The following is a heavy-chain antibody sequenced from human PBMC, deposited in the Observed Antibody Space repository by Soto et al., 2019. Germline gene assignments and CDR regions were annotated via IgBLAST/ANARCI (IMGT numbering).Heavy chain of an antibody. CDR3: ARDQGGDSSGYYYNWFDP. J-gene: IGHJ5*02. CDR2: ISYDGSNK. D-gene: IGHD3-22*01. CDR1: GFTFSSYA. V-gene: IGHV3-30*04. Sequence: GGSLRLSCAASGFTFSSYAMHWVRQAPGKGLEWVAVISYDGSNKYYADSVKGRFTISRDNSKNTLYLQMNSLRAEDTAVYYCARDQGGDSSGYYYNWFDPWGQGTLVTVSS.